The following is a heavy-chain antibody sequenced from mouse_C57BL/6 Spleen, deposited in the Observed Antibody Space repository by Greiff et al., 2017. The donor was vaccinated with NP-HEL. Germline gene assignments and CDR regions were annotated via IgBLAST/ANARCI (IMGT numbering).Heavy chain of an antibody. J-gene: IGHJ3*01. CDR3: ARYYSYYDYDAWFAY. D-gene: IGHD2-4*01. Sequence: QVQLQQPGTELVKPGASVKLSCKASGYTFTSYWMHWVKQRPGQGLEWIGNINPSNGGTNYNEKFKSKATLTVDKSSSTAYMQLSSLTSEASAVYYCARYYSYYDYDAWFAYWGQGTLVTVSA. V-gene: IGHV1-53*01. CDR2: INPSNGGT. CDR1: GYTFTSYW.